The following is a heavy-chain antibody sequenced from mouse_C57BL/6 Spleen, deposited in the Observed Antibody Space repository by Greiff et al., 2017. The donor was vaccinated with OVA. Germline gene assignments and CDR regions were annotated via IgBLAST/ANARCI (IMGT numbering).Heavy chain of an antibody. CDR1: GYTFTDYY. CDR2: INPNNGGT. Sequence: VQLQQSGPELVKPGASVKISCKASGYTFTDYYMNWVNQSHGKSLEWIGDINPNNGGTSYNQKFKGKATLTVDKSSSTAYMELRSLTSEDSAVYYCARGFDYWGQGTTLTVSS. J-gene: IGHJ2*01. V-gene: IGHV1-26*01. CDR3: ARGFDY.